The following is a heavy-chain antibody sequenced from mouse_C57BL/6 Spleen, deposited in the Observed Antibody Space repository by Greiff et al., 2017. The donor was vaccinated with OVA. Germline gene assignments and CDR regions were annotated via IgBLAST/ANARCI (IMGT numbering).Heavy chain of an antibody. J-gene: IGHJ2*01. CDR3: VRGGWDERDFDY. CDR2: IRSKSNNYAT. V-gene: IGHV10-1*01. Sequence: VQLKESGGGLVQPKGSLKLSCAASGFSFNTYAMNWVRQAPGKGLEWVARIRSKSNNYATYYADSVKDRFTISRDDSESMLYLQMNNLKTEDTAMYYCVRGGWDERDFDYWGQGTTLTVSS. CDR1: GFSFNTYA. D-gene: IGHD4-1*01.